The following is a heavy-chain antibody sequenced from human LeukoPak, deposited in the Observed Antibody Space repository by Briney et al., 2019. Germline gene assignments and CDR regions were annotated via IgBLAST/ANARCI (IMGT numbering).Heavy chain of an antibody. J-gene: IGHJ4*02. V-gene: IGHV1-69*13. CDR2: IIPIFGTA. Sequence: SVKVSCKASGGTFSSYAISWVRQAPGQGLEWMGGIIPIFGTANCAQKFQGRVTITADESTSTAYMELRSLRSDDTAVYYCARQIAVATPGNFDYWGQGTLVTVSS. CDR3: ARQIAVATPGNFDY. D-gene: IGHD6-19*01. CDR1: GGTFSSYA.